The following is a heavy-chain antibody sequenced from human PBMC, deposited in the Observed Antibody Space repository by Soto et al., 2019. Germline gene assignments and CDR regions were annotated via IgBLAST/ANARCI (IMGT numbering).Heavy chain of an antibody. CDR3: ARGPRRDGYNSGGGGDDFDI. J-gene: IGHJ3*02. V-gene: IGHV1-69*13. CDR1: GGTFSSYA. CDR2: IIPIFGTA. D-gene: IGHD5-12*01. Sequence: SVKVSCKASGGTFSSYAISWVRQAPGQGLEWMGGIIPIFGTANYAQKFQGRVTITADESTSTAYMELSSLRSEDTAVYYCARGPRRDGYNSGGGGDDFDIWGQGTMVTVS.